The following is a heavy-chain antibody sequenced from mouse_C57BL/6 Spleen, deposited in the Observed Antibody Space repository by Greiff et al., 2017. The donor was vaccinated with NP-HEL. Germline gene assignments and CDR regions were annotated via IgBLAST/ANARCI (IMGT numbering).Heavy chain of an antibody. CDR2: IDPSDSYT. J-gene: IGHJ2*01. Sequence: QVQLQQPGAELVRPGTSVKLSCKASGYTFTSYWMHWVKQRPGQGLEWIRVIDPSDSYTNYNQKFKGKATLTVDTSSSTAYMQLSSLTSEDSAVYYCARSKGNFDYWGQGTTLTVSS. V-gene: IGHV1-59*01. CDR1: GYTFTSYW. CDR3: ARSKGNFDY.